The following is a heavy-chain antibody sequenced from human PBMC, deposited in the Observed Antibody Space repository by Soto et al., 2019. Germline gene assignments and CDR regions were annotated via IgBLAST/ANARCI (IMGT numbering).Heavy chain of an antibody. Sequence: EVQLVESGGGLVQRGESLRLSCAASGFNFSTSEMNWVRHDPGQGLEWGAYISTRGTSISYPDSLKGRFYIFRDKGNDSVSLVMNNLSVDDTAVYYCARDRGYNTGWYGGALDLWCQGTLVTVSS. D-gene: IGHD6-19*01. CDR1: GFNFSTSE. V-gene: IGHV3-48*03. J-gene: IGHJ4*02. CDR3: ARDRGYNTGWYGGALDL. CDR2: ISTRGTSI.